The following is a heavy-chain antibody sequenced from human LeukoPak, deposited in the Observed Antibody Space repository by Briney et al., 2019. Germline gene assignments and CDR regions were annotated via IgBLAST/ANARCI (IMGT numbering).Heavy chain of an antibody. CDR2: IRYDGSNK. Sequence: HAGGPLRLSGAASGFTFSSYGMHWVRQAQGKGLEWLAFIRYDGSNKYYADSVKGRFTISRDNGKNSLYLQMNSLRAEDTAVYYCARDRLHYGEYEKTFDYWGQGTLVTVSS. J-gene: IGHJ4*02. V-gene: IGHV3-30*02. CDR1: GFTFSSYG. CDR3: ARDRLHYGEYEKTFDY. D-gene: IGHD4-17*01.